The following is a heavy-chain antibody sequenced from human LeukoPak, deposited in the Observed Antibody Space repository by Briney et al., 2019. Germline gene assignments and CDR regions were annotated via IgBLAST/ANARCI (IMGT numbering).Heavy chain of an antibody. J-gene: IGHJ4*02. V-gene: IGHV3-33*08. Sequence: GRSLRLSCAASGFTFSSYGMHWVRQAPGKGLEWVAVIWYDGSNKYYADSVKGRFTISRDNSKNTLYLQMNSLRAEDTAVYYCARAEPLAAAGPDLFDYWGQGTLVTVSS. CDR1: GFTFSSYG. CDR2: IWYDGSNK. D-gene: IGHD6-13*01. CDR3: ARAEPLAAAGPDLFDY.